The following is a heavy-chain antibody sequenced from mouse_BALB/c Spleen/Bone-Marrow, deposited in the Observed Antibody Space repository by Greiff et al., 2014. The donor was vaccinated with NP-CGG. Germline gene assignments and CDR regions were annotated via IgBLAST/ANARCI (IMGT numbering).Heavy chain of an antibody. CDR1: GYTFTSYY. V-gene: IGHV1S56*01. CDR3: ARHKWAMDY. J-gene: IGHJ4*01. CDR2: IYPGNVNT. D-gene: IGHD1-3*01. Sequence: VKLVESGPGLVKPGASVRISCMASGYTFTSYYIHWVKQRPGQGLEWIGWIYPGNVNTKYNEKFKVKATLTADKSSSTAYMQLSSLTSEDSAVYFGARHKWAMDYWGQGTSVTVSA.